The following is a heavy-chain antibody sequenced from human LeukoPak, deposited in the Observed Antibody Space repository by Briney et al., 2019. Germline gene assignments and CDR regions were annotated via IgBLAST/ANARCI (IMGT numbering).Heavy chain of an antibody. CDR2: LSGSGDST. Sequence: PGGSLRLSHAASGFTFRSYDISVVRQAPGKGLEWVSTLSGSGDSTYYAASVKGRFTISRDNSKNTLFLQMNSMRAEDTAVYYCAKEVWSDMYYIDFWGQGTLVTVSS. V-gene: IGHV3-23*01. CDR3: AKEVWSDMYYIDF. CDR1: GFTFRSYD. D-gene: IGHD3-3*01. J-gene: IGHJ4*02.